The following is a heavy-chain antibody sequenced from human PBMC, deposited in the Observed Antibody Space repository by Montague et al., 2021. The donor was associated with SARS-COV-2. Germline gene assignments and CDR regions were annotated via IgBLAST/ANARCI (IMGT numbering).Heavy chain of an antibody. J-gene: IGHJ4*02. D-gene: IGHD2-21*01. CDR2: INHSGST. V-gene: IGHV4-34*01. CDR3: ARAIQSQPLVVVIAIPRPFYYFDH. CDR1: GGSFSGYY. Sequence: SETLSLTCAVYGGSFSGYYWSWIRQPPGKGLEWIGEINHSGSTKYNPSLKSRVIMSVDTSKNQFSLKLSSVTAADTAVYYCARAIQSQPLVVVIAIPRPFYYFDHWGQGTLVTVSS.